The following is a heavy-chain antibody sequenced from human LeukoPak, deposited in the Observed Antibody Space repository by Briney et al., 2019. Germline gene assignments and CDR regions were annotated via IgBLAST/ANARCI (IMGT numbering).Heavy chain of an antibody. CDR3: ARGGAGRGEASAGTTY. Sequence: PGGSLRLSCAASGFTVSSNYMSWVRQAPGKGLEWVSVIYSGGSTYYADSVKGRFTISRDNSKNTLYLQMNSLRAEDTAVYYCARGGAGRGEASAGTTYWGQGTLVTVSS. CDR2: IYSGGST. CDR1: GFTVSSNY. D-gene: IGHD6-13*01. V-gene: IGHV3-66*01. J-gene: IGHJ4*02.